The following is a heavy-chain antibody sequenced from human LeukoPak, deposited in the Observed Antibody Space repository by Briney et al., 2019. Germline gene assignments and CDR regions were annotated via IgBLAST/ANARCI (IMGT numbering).Heavy chain of an antibody. CDR3: ARQPSGIYFDY. V-gene: IGHV4-39*01. CDR2: IYNSGST. Sequence: SETLSLTCTVSGGSISNSRYCWGWIRQPPGKGLEWIGGIYNSGSTYYNPSLKRRVTISVDTSKNQFSLKLSSVTAADTAVYYCARQPSGIYFDYWGQGTLVTVSS. CDR1: GGSISNSRYC. J-gene: IGHJ4*02.